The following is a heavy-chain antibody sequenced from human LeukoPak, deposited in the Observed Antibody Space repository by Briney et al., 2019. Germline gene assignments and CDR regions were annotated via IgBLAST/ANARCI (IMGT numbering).Heavy chain of an antibody. J-gene: IGHJ4*02. CDR2: MNPNSGNT. Sequence: ASVKVSCKASGYTFTSYDINWVRQATGQGLEWMGWMNPNSGNTGYAQKFQGRVIMTRNTSISTAYMELSSLRSEDTAVYYCASSGIAAAGTNYWGQGTLVTVSS. CDR3: ASSGIAAAGTNY. CDR1: GYTFTSYD. V-gene: IGHV1-8*01. D-gene: IGHD6-13*01.